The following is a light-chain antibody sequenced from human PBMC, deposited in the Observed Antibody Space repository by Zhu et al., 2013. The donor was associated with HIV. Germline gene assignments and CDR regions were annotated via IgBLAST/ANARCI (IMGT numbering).Light chain of an antibody. J-gene: IGKJ1*01. V-gene: IGKV3-20*01. CDR1: QTVSYKH. CDR3: QRFGSSLTWT. CDR2: GSS. Sequence: EFVLMQSPGTLSLSPGERATLSCRASQTVSYKHIAWYQQKPGQPPRLLLYGSSSRAPGIPDRFSGSGSGTDFTLTITGLEPEDSGMYFCQRFGSSLTWTFGQGTNLEIK.